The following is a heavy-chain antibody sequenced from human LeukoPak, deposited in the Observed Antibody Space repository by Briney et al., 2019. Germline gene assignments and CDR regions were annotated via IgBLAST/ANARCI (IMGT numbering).Heavy chain of an antibody. CDR3: ARLKDILTGYYTDDAFDI. V-gene: IGHV5-10-1*01. Sequence: GESLQISCKGCGYSFTSYWISWVRQMPGKGLEWMGRIDPSDSYTNYSPSFQGHVTISADKSISTAYLQWSSLKASDTAMYYCARLKDILTGYYTDDAFDICGQGTMVTVSS. J-gene: IGHJ3*02. CDR2: IDPSDSYT. D-gene: IGHD3-9*01. CDR1: GYSFTSYW.